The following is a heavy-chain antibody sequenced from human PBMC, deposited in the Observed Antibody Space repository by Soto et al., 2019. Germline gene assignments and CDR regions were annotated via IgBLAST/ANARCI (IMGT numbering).Heavy chain of an antibody. CDR1: GVSINDYY. CDR3: ARRLPGVYGNCIHP. D-gene: IGHD4-17*01. Sequence: SETLSLTCTVSGVSINDYYWNWIRQPPGEGLEWIGNIYYTGTTIYNPSFKSRVTISVDTSKSQFSLKLTSVTAADTAVYYCARRLPGVYGNCIHPWGQGILVTVSS. V-gene: IGHV4-59*08. J-gene: IGHJ5*02. CDR2: IYYTGTT.